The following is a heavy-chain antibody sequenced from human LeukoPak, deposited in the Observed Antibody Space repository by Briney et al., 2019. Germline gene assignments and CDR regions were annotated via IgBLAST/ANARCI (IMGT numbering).Heavy chain of an antibody. V-gene: IGHV3-23*01. CDR1: GFTFSSYA. D-gene: IGHD6-19*01. CDR2: ISGSGGST. CDR3: AKDSSGRQPSTDFDY. J-gene: IGHJ4*02. Sequence: GGSLRPSCAASGFTFSSYAMSWVRQAPGKGLEWVSAISGSGGSTYYADSVKGRFTISRDNSKNTLYLQMNSLRAEDTAVYYCAKDSSGRQPSTDFDYWGQGTLVTVSS.